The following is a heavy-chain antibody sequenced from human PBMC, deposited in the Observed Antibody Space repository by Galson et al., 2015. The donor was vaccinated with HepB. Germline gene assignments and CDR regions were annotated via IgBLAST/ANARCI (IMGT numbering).Heavy chain of an antibody. V-gene: IGHV3-73*01. CDR2: IKSKSANYAT. D-gene: IGHD3-16*01. J-gene: IGHJ4*02. Sequence: SLRLSCAVSGFRFNGSAIHWVRQASGRGLEWVGLIKSKSANYATVYGASVKGRFTISRDDSNDTTFLQVNSLKMEDTAVYYCGGGGDNWGQGILVTVSS. CDR3: GGGGDN. CDR1: GFRFNGSA.